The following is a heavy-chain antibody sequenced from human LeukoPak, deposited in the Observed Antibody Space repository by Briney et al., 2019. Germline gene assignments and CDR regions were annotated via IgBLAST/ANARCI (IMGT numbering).Heavy chain of an antibody. V-gene: IGHV3-48*04. CDR3: ARDEGSYYDFWSEGAFDI. Sequence: GRSLRLSCAASGFTFTTYGMHWVRQAPGKGLEWVSYISSSGSTIYYADSVKGRFTISRDNAKNSLYLQMNSLRAEDTAVYYCARDEGSYYDFWSEGAFDIWGQGTMVTVSS. CDR1: GFTFTTYG. J-gene: IGHJ3*02. D-gene: IGHD3-3*01. CDR2: ISSSGSTI.